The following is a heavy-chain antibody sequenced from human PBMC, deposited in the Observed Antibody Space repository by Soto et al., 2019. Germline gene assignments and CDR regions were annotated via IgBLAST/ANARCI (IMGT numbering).Heavy chain of an antibody. J-gene: IGHJ4*02. D-gene: IGHD2-8*01. V-gene: IGHV3-23*01. Sequence: GGSLRLSCVVSGFTFSDYAMDWVRQAPGKGLEWGSEISATGGTTNYADSVKGRYTISRDNSNNTLYLQLTNLRAEDTAVYYCVREAPCSNGVCQFDYWGRGTLVTVSS. CDR2: ISATGGTT. CDR1: GFTFSDYA. CDR3: VREAPCSNGVCQFDY.